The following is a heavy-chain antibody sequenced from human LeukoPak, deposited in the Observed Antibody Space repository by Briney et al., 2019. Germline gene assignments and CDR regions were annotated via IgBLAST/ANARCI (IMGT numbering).Heavy chain of an antibody. J-gene: IGHJ6*03. V-gene: IGHV4-39*01. Sequence: SETLSLTCTVSGGSISSSSYYWGWIRQPPGKGLEWIGGIYYSGSTYYNPSLKSRVTISVDTSKNQFSLKLSSVTAADTAVYYCATQGGDYYYYMDVWGKGTTVTVSS. CDR1: GGSISSSSYY. D-gene: IGHD3-16*01. CDR3: ATQGGDYYYYMDV. CDR2: IYYSGST.